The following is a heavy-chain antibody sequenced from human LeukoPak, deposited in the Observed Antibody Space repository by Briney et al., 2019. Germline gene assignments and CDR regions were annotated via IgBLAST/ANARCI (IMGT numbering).Heavy chain of an antibody. CDR3: ARSWQPYYYYYYMDV. Sequence: GGSLRLSCAASGFTFSSYAMHWVRQAPGKGLEWVAVISYDGSNKYYADSVKGRFTISRDNSKNTLYLQMNSLRAEDTAVYYCARSWQPYYYYYYMDVWGKGTTVTVSS. J-gene: IGHJ6*03. D-gene: IGHD5-24*01. CDR2: ISYDGSNK. V-gene: IGHV3-30*04. CDR1: GFTFSSYA.